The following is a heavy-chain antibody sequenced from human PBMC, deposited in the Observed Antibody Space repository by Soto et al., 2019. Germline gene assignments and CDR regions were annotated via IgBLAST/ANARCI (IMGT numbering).Heavy chain of an antibody. CDR2: ISGYNGNT. CDR1: GYSFTTYG. J-gene: IGHJ6*04. CDR3: AREGPAPNSYSGMTV. Sequence: QVQLVQSRGEVKKPGASVKVSCKTSGYSFTTYGISWVRQAPGQGLEWMGWISGYNGNTNYAQKLQGRVTMTTDTSTSPANMELRGLGSAAPAVYYCAREGPAPNSYSGMTVGGKGSPVPAPS. V-gene: IGHV1-18*01.